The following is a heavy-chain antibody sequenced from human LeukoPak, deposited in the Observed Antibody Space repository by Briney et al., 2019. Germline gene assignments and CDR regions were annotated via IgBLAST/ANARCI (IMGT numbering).Heavy chain of an antibody. V-gene: IGHV3-9*01. Sequence: GRSLRLSCAASGFTFDDYGMHWVRQAPGKGLEWVSGISWNSGSIGYADSVKGRFTISRDNAKNSLYLQMNRLRAEDTALYYCAKDAEPTYTYGKIDYWGQGTLVTVSS. J-gene: IGHJ4*02. CDR3: AKDAEPTYTYGKIDY. CDR2: ISWNSGSI. D-gene: IGHD5-18*01. CDR1: GFTFDDYG.